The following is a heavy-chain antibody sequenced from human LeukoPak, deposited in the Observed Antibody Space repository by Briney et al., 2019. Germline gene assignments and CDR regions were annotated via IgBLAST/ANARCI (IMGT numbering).Heavy chain of an antibody. CDR3: ARDRTTMIRGIYPGDY. CDR2: ISAYNGNT. J-gene: IGHJ4*02. CDR1: GGTFSSYA. Sequence: GASVKVSCKASGGTFSSYAISWVRQAPGQGLEWMGWISAYNGNTNYAQKFQGRVTMTRDTSISTAYMDLSRLRSDDTAVYYCARDRTTMIRGIYPGDYWGQGTLVTVSS. V-gene: IGHV1-18*01. D-gene: IGHD3-10*01.